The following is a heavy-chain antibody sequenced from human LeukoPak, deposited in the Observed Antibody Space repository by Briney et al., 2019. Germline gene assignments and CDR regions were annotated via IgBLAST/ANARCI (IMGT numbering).Heavy chain of an antibody. CDR2: INSDGSYA. V-gene: IGHV3-74*01. CDR1: GFTFSSYW. CDR3: ARGYGSG. J-gene: IGHJ4*02. Sequence: PGGPLRLSCAASGFTFSSYWMHWVRQAPGKGLVWVSRINSDGSYASYADSVKGRFAISRDSAKNTLYLQMNSLRAEDTAVYYCARGYGSGWGQGTLVTVSS. D-gene: IGHD6-19*01.